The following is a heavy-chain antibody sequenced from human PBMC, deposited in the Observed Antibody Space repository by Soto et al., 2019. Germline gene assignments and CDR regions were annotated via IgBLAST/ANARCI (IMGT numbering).Heavy chain of an antibody. V-gene: IGHV1-18*01. CDR1: GYTFTSYG. CDR3: AREGAFDWRPLPFDY. CDR2: ISAYNGNT. Sequence: QVQLVQSGAEVKKPGASVKVSCKASGYTFTSYGISWVRQAPGQGLEWMGWISAYNGNTNYAQKLQGRVTMTTDTSXSTDYMELRSLRSDDTAVYYCAREGAFDWRPLPFDYWGQGTLVTVSS. J-gene: IGHJ4*02. D-gene: IGHD3-9*01.